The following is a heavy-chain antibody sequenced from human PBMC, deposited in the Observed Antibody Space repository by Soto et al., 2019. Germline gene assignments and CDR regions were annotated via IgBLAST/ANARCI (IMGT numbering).Heavy chain of an antibody. CDR1: VYTFTNS. V-gene: IGHV1-3*01. CDR3: ERDSGSDWLLAY. D-gene: IGHD3-9*01. Sequence: SVKVSRKPSVYTFTNSMYWVRQTPGQRLGWMGWITPAKARTSYSQNIQGKVTITRDTSASTAYVEFGSLRPEGTAVYYCERDSGSDWLLAYGGQGSLVTV. CDR2: ITPAKART. J-gene: IGHJ4*02.